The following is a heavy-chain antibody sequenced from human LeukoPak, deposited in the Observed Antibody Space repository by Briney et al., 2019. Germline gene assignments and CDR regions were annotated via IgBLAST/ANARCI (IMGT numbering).Heavy chain of an antibody. V-gene: IGHV3-23*01. CDR2: ISGSGGST. J-gene: IGHJ4*02. Sequence: GGSLRLSCAASGFTFSSYAMSWVRQAPGKGLEWVSAISGSGGSTYCADSVKGRFTISRDNSKNTLYLQMNSLRAEDTAVYYCAVPGGTIFGVVQGPFDYWGQGTLVTVSS. CDR1: GFTFSSYA. D-gene: IGHD3-3*01. CDR3: AVPGGTIFGVVQGPFDY.